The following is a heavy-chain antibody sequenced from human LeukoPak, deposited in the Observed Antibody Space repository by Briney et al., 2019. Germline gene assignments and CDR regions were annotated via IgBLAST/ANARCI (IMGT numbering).Heavy chain of an antibody. J-gene: IGHJ2*01. D-gene: IGHD1-1*01. CDR2: LSGSGGAT. V-gene: IGHV3-23*01. CDR1: GGSISSSSYY. Sequence: ETLSLTCTVSGGSISSSSYYWGWVRQAPGKGLEWVSILSGSGGATYYADSVKGRFTISRDNSENTLFLQMNNLGAEDTALYYCAKKRVITTPDAIDWYFDLWGRGTLVTVSS. CDR3: AKKRVITTPDAIDWYFDL.